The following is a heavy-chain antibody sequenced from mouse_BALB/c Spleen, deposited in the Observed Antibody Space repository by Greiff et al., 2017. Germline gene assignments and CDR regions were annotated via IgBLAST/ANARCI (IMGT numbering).Heavy chain of an antibody. V-gene: IGHV1-69*02. CDR2: IDPSDSYT. J-gene: IGHJ2*01. Sequence: QVQLQQPGAELVKPGASVKLSCKASGYTFTSYWMHWVKQRPGQGLEWIGEIDPSDSYTNYNQKFKGKATLTVDKSSSTAYMQLSSLTSEDSAVYYCAREVFDYWGQGTTLTVSS. CDR3: AREVFDY. CDR1: GYTFTSYW.